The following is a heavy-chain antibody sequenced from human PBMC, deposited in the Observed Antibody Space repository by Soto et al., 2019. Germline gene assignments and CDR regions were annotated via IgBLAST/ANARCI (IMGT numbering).Heavy chain of an antibody. CDR2: IIPIFGTA. CDR1: GGTFSSYA. Sequence: QVQLVQSGAEVKKPGSSVKVSYKASGGTFSSYAISWVRQAPGQGLEWMGGIIPIFGTANYAQKFQGRVTITADESTSTAYMELSSLRSEDTAVYYFATYCTNGVCRFDYWGQGTLVTVSS. J-gene: IGHJ4*02. V-gene: IGHV1-69*01. CDR3: ATYCTNGVCRFDY. D-gene: IGHD2-8*01.